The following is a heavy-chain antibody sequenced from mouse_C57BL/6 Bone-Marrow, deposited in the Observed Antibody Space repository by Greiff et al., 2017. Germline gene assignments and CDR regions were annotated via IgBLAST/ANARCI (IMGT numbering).Heavy chain of an antibody. CDR3: ARGGIYYDYDDPFAY. Sequence: QVQLQQSGAELARPGASVKLSCKASGYTFTSYGISWVKQRTGQGLEWIGEIYPRSGNTYYNEKFKGKATLTADKSSSTAYMELRSLTSEDSAVYFCARGGIYYDYDDPFAYWGQGTLVTVSA. CDR2: IYPRSGNT. J-gene: IGHJ3*01. D-gene: IGHD2-4*01. CDR1: GYTFTSYG. V-gene: IGHV1-81*01.